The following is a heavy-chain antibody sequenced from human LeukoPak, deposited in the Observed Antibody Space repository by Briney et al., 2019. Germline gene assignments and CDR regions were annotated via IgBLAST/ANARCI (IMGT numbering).Heavy chain of an antibody. Sequence: ASVKVSCKASGYTFTSYYMHWVRQAPGQGLEWMGIINPSGGSTSYAQKFQGRVTMTEDTSTDTAYMELSSLRSEDTAVYYCATVIRGYYDSSGYYLRYFDYWGQGTLVTVSS. V-gene: IGHV1-46*01. D-gene: IGHD3-22*01. J-gene: IGHJ4*02. CDR2: INPSGGST. CDR3: ATVIRGYYDSSGYYLRYFDY. CDR1: GYTFTSYY.